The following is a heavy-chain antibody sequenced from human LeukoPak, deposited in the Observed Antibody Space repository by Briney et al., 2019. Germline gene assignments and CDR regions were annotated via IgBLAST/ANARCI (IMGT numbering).Heavy chain of an antibody. D-gene: IGHD2-2*01. J-gene: IGHJ4*02. CDR1: GGSISSYY. CDR2: IYYSGST. Sequence: SETLSLTCTVSGGSISSYYWSWVRQPPGKGLEWIGYIYYSGSTNYYPSLKSRVTIPVDTPKTQFSRKLSSVTAADTAGYYCARAVVVPALDYWGQGTLVTASS. V-gene: IGHV4-59*01. CDR3: ARAVVVPALDY.